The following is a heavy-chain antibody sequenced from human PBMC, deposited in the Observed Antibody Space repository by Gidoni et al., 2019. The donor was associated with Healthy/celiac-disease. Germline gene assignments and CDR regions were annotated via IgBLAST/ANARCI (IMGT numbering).Heavy chain of an antibody. Sequence: EVQLVESGGGLVQPGGSLRLSCAASGFTFSSYAMSWVRQAPGKGLEWVSAISGSGGSTYYADSVKGRFTISRDNSKNTLYLQMNSLRAEDTAVYYCAKEKGFDYGDKRVHWYFDLWGRGTLVTVSS. D-gene: IGHD4-17*01. V-gene: IGHV3-23*04. J-gene: IGHJ2*01. CDR1: GFTFSSYA. CDR3: AKEKGFDYGDKRVHWYFDL. CDR2: ISGSGGST.